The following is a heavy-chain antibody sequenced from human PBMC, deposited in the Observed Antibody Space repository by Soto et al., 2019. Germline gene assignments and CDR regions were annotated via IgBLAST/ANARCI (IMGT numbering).Heavy chain of an antibody. J-gene: IGHJ4*02. CDR2: ISSSSSYI. V-gene: IGHV3-21*04. Sequence: GGSLRLSCAASGFTFSSYSMNWVRQAPGKGLEWVSSISSSSSYIYYADSVKGRFTISRDNAKNSLYLQMNSLRAEDTAVYYSASFKAYYDPRKRSRFDYWGKGTLVTVS. CDR1: GFTFSSYS. CDR3: ASFKAYYDPRKRSRFDY. D-gene: IGHD3-22*01.